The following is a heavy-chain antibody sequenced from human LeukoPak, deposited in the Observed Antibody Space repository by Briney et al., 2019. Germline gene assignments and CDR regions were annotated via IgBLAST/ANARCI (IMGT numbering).Heavy chain of an antibody. Sequence: GGSLRPSCAASGFTFSSYAMHWVRQAPGKGLEWVAVISYDGSNKYYADSVKGRFTISRDNSKNTLYLQMNSLRAEDTAVYYCARDYCSSTSCYTNPFDYWGQGTLVTVSS. CDR3: ARDYCSSTSCYTNPFDY. J-gene: IGHJ4*02. CDR1: GFTFSSYA. CDR2: ISYDGSNK. D-gene: IGHD2-2*02. V-gene: IGHV3-30-3*01.